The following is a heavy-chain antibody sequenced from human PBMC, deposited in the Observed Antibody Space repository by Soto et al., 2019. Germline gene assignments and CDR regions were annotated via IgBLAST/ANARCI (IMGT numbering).Heavy chain of an antibody. CDR1: EGTFSSYT. CDR3: ASQAAGTNY. V-gene: IGHV1-69*02. D-gene: IGHD6-13*01. CDR2: IIPILGIA. Sequence: QVQLVQSGAEVKKPGSSVKVSCKASEGTFSSYTISWVRQAPGQGLEWMGRIIPILGIANYAQKFQGRVTITADKSTSTAYMELSSLRSEDTAVYYCASQAAGTNYWGQGTLVTVSS. J-gene: IGHJ4*02.